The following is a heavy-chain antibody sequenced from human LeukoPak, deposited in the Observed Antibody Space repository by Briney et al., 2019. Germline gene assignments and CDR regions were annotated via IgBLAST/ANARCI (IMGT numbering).Heavy chain of an antibody. D-gene: IGHD3-16*01. CDR3: ARGRWESSP. CDR2: IYYSGST. J-gene: IGHJ5*02. CDR1: SASISSYY. V-gene: IGHV4-59*07. Sequence: ADTLSLTRPVSSASISSYYRSSIRQPPGKGLEWIGYIYYSGSTSYNPSLKCRVTISVDTSKNQFSLKLRSVTAADTAVYYCARGRWESSPWGQGTLVTVSS.